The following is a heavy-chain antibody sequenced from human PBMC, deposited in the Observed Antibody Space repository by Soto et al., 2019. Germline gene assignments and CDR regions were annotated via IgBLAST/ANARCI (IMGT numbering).Heavy chain of an antibody. CDR1: ASPISSSNNH. D-gene: IGHD3-3*01. V-gene: IGHV4-39*01. J-gene: IGHJ5*02. Sequence: PWVTLSLTRNVSASPISSSNNHWGWIRQPPGKGLEWIGSIYYSGSTYYNPSLKSRVTISVDTSKNQFALRLSSVTAADTAVYYCAIRGITIFGVAPLHNWFDPWGQGTLVTVSS. CDR2: IYYSGST. CDR3: AIRGITIFGVAPLHNWFDP.